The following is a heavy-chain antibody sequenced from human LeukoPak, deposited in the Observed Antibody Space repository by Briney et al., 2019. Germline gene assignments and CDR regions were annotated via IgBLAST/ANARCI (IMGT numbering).Heavy chain of an antibody. J-gene: IGHJ4*02. CDR2: ISYSGST. CDR1: GGSISSYY. CDR3: ASHLGGSFDY. D-gene: IGHD2-15*01. Sequence: AETLSLTCTVSGGSISSYYWSWIRQPPGKGLEWVGYISYSGSTNYNPSLKSRVTISVDTSKNQSSLKLSSVTAADTAVYYCASHLGGSFDYWGQGTLVTVSS. V-gene: IGHV4-59*01.